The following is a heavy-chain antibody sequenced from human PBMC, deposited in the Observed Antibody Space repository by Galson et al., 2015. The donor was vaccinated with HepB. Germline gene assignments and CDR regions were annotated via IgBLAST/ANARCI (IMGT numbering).Heavy chain of an antibody. CDR1: GFTVSSNY. CDR3: VRDFRSNRGFYYYYGMDV. Sequence: SLRLSCAASGFTVSSNYMSWVCQAPGKGLEWVSVIYSGGSTYYADSVKGRFTISRDNSKNTLYLQMNSLRAEDTAVYYCVRDFRSNRGFYYYYGMDVWGQGTTVTVSS. D-gene: IGHD3-3*01. V-gene: IGHV3-53*01. CDR2: IYSGGST. J-gene: IGHJ6*02.